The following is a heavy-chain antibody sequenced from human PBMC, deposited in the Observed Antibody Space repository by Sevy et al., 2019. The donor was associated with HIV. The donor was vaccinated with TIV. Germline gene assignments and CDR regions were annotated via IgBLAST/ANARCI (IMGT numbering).Heavy chain of an antibody. D-gene: IGHD1-26*01. CDR3: AKADVVGAS. Sequence: SLKISCAASGFTFDDYAMHWVRQAPGKGLEWVSGISWNSGSIGYADSVKGRFTISRDNAKNSLYLQMNSLRAEDTALHYCAKADVVGASWGQGTLVTVSS. CDR1: GFTFDDYA. V-gene: IGHV3-9*01. CDR2: ISWNSGSI. J-gene: IGHJ5*02.